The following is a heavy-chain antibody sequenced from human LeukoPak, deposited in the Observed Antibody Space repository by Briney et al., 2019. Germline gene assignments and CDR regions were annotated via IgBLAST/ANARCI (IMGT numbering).Heavy chain of an antibody. D-gene: IGHD6-13*01. CDR1: GFTFSNYG. J-gene: IGHJ4*02. CDR2: ISVSGDDT. V-gene: IGHV3-23*01. Sequence: GGTLRLSCAASGFTFSNYGMTWVRQAPGKGLEWVSHISVSGDDTYYADSVKGRFTISRDNSKDTLYLQMNSLRDEDTAVYYCTRERVWYSSSRYDYWGQGTRVTVSS. CDR3: TRERVWYSSSRYDY.